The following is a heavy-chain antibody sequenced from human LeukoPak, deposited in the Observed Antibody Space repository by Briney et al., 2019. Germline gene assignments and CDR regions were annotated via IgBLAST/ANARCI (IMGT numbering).Heavy chain of an antibody. J-gene: IGHJ6*02. CDR2: INPSGGST. Sequence: ASVKVSCKASGYTFTSYYMHWVRQAPGQGLEWMGIINPSGGSTSYAQKFQGRVTMTRDTSTSTVYMELSSLRPEDTAVYYCARDRLRSIVGATWRFYYYGMDVWGQGTTVTVSS. CDR3: ARDRLRSIVGATWRFYYYGMDV. V-gene: IGHV1-46*01. D-gene: IGHD1-26*01. CDR1: GYTFTSYY.